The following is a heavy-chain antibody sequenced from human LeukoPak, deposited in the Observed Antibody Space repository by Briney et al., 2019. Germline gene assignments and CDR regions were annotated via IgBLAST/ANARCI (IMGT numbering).Heavy chain of an antibody. Sequence: SETLSLTCAVYGGSFSGYYWSWIRQPPGKGLEWIGKSNHSGSTNYNPSLKSRVTISVDTSKNQFSLKLSSVTAADTAVYYCARQDYGDYLPPIDYWGQGTLVTVSS. V-gene: IGHV4-34*01. CDR2: SNHSGST. CDR1: GGSFSGYY. D-gene: IGHD4-17*01. J-gene: IGHJ4*02. CDR3: ARQDYGDYLPPIDY.